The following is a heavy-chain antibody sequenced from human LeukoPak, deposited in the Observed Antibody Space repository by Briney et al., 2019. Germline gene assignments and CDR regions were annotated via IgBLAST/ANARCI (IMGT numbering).Heavy chain of an antibody. J-gene: IGHJ6*03. Sequence: SETLSLTCTVSGGSISSYYWSWIRQPPGKGLEWIGYIYYSGSTNYNPSLKSRVTISVDTSKNQFSLKLSSVTAADTAVYYCARDYSSYYCYYMDVWGKGTTVTVSS. CDR3: ARDYSSYYCYYMDV. D-gene: IGHD4-11*01. CDR1: GGSISSYY. CDR2: IYYSGST. V-gene: IGHV4-59*01.